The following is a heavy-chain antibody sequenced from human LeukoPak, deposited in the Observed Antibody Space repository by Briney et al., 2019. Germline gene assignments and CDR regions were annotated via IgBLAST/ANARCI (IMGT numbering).Heavy chain of an antibody. Sequence: SGTPSLTSTVSGGSISGYYWSWIRQPPGQELECIGDIDYSGSTNYNPSLKSRVTISVDTSKNQFSLQLSSVTAADTAMYYCARAPKPSGSSSLVRWFDPWGQGTLVTVSS. V-gene: IGHV4-59*01. J-gene: IGHJ5*02. CDR2: IDYSGST. CDR3: ARAPKPSGSSSLVRWFDP. D-gene: IGHD6-13*01. CDR1: GGSISGYY.